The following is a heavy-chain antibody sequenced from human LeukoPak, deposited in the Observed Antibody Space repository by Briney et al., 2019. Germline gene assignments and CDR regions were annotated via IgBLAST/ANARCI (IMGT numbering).Heavy chain of an antibody. CDR1: GGSFSGYY. D-gene: IGHD2-15*01. CDR2: INHSGST. CDR3: ARAGLRSCSGGSCYSHYMDV. J-gene: IGHJ6*03. V-gene: IGHV4-34*01. Sequence: PSETLSLTCAVYGGSFSGYYWSWIRQPPGKGLEWIGEINHSGSTNYNPPLKSRVTISVHTSKNQFSLKLSSVTAADTAVYYCARAGLRSCSGGSCYSHYMDVWGKGTTVTVSS.